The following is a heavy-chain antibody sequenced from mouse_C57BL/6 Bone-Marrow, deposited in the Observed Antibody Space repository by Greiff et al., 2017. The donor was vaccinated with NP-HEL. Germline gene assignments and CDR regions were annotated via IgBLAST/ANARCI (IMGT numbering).Heavy chain of an antibody. Sequence: QVQLQQPGAELVKPGASVKVSCKASGYTFTSYWMHWVKQRPGQGLEWIGRIHPSDSDTNYNQKFKGKATLTVDKSSSTAYMQLSILTSEDSSVYYCAITPYDYDWFAYWGQGTLVTVSA. CDR3: AITPYDYDWFAY. D-gene: IGHD2-4*01. V-gene: IGHV1-74*01. CDR2: IHPSDSDT. CDR1: GYTFTSYW. J-gene: IGHJ3*01.